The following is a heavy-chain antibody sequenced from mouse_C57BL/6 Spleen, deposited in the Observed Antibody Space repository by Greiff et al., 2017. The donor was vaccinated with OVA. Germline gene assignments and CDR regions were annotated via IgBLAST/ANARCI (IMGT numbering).Heavy chain of an antibody. CDR2: INPGSGGT. V-gene: IGHV1-54*01. Sequence: QVQLQQSGAELVRPGTSVKVSCKASGYAFTNYLIEWVKQRPGQGLEWIGVINPGSGGTNYNEKFKGKATLTADKSSSTAYMQRSSLTSEDSAVYFCSRSRYYGSTNWYFDVWGTGTTVTVSS. J-gene: IGHJ1*03. D-gene: IGHD1-1*01. CDR3: SRSRYYGSTNWYFDV. CDR1: GYAFTNYL.